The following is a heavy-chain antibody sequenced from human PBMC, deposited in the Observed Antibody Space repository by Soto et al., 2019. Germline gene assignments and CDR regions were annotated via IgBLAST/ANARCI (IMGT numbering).Heavy chain of an antibody. D-gene: IGHD6-13*01. CDR3: ARRGSSWYWYFDL. V-gene: IGHV5-10-1*01. CDR1: GYSFTSYW. J-gene: IGHJ2*01. CDR2: IDPSDSYT. Sequence: GECLKISCKGSGYSFTSYWISWVRQMPGKGLEWMGRIDPSDSYTNYSPSFQGHVTISADKSISTAYLQWSSLKASDTAMYYCARRGSSWYWYFDLWGRGTLVTVSS.